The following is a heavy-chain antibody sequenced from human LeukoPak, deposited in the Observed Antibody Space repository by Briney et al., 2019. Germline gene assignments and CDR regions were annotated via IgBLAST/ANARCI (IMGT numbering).Heavy chain of an antibody. J-gene: IGHJ4*02. CDR3: ARDLREKWFGELGLDY. CDR2: ISYDGINK. V-gene: IGHV3-30*01. D-gene: IGHD3-10*01. Sequence: GGSLRLSCAASGFTFSSYALQWVRQAPGKGLEWVAFISYDGINKYYADSVKGRFTISRDNSKNTLYLQMNSLRAEDTAVYYCARDLREKWFGELGLDYWGQGTLVTVSS. CDR1: GFTFSSYA.